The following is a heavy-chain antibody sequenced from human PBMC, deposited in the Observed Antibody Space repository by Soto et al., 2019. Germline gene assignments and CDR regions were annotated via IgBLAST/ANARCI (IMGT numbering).Heavy chain of an antibody. Sequence: QVQLQESGPGLVNPSQTLSLTSNVSSGSISRGPYYWSWIRQHPGGGLEWIGYIYFRGSAYYKPSLESRVTMSTDTSKSHFAIKLISVPAAHTDVYACAPASMVRGVTPFAIWVHGTLVTVSS. D-gene: IGHD3-10*01. CDR3: APASMVRGVTPFAI. V-gene: IGHV4-31*03. CDR1: SGSISRGPYY. J-gene: IGHJ3*02. CDR2: IYFRGSA.